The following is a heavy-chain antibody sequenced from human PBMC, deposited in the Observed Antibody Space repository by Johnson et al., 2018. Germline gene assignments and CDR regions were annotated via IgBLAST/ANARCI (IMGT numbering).Heavy chain of an antibody. J-gene: IGHJ6*02. CDR1: GGSISSYY. CDR3: ARATYDYYGMDV. Sequence: VQLQESGPGLVNXSETLSLXCTVSGGSISSYYWSWIRQPPGTGLEWIGYIYYSGSTNHNPSLQSRVTISVDTSKNQFSLKLSPVTAADTAVYYCARATYDYYGMDVGGQGTTVTVSS. CDR2: IYYSGST. V-gene: IGHV4-59*01.